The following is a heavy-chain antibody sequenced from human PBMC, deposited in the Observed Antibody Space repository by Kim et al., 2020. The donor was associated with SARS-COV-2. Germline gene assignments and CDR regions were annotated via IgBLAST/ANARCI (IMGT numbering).Heavy chain of an antibody. CDR2: IKQDGSEK. CDR1: GFTFSSYW. Sequence: GGSLRLSCAASGFTFSSYWMSWVRQAPGKGLEWVANIKQDGSEKYYVDSVKGRFTISRDNAKNSLYLQTNSLRAEDTAVYYCARGGTVTTSLYYYYGMDVWGQGTTVTVSS. J-gene: IGHJ6*02. D-gene: IGHD4-17*01. CDR3: ARGGTVTTSLYYYYGMDV. V-gene: IGHV3-7*01.